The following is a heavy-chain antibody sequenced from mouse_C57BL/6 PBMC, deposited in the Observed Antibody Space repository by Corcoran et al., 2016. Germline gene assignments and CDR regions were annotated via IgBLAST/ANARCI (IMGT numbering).Heavy chain of an antibody. Sequence: EVQLQQSGPELVKPGASVKISCKASGYTFTDYYMNWVKQSHGKSLEWIGDINPNNGGTSYNQKFKGKATLTVDKSSSTAYMELRSLKSEDSAVYYCAKESYYFDYWGQGTTLTVSS. J-gene: IGHJ2*01. CDR2: INPNNGGT. CDR3: AKESYYFDY. CDR1: GYTFTDYY. V-gene: IGHV1-26*01.